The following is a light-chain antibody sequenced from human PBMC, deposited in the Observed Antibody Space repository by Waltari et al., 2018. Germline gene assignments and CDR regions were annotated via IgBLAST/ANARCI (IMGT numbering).Light chain of an antibody. CDR1: QNVNNL. J-gene: IGKJ2*01. V-gene: IGKV1-39*01. CDR2: EAS. CDR3: QHGYGTPFT. Sequence: DIQMTQSPSSLSASVGDRVTITCRTSQNVNNLLNWYQQKPGKAPNLLIYEASTLQIGVPSRFSGSGSGTEYTFTISSLQSEDVATYYCQHGYGTPFTFGQGTKVEIK.